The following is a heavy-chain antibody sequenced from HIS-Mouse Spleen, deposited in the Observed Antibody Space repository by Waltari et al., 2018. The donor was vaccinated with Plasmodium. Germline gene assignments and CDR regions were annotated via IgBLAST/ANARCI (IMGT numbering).Heavy chain of an antibody. CDR1: GYTFTGYY. CDR2: INPKSGGT. Sequence: QVQLVQSGAEVKKPGASVKVSCKASGYTFTGYYMNWGPQAPGQGFEWRAGINPKSGGTNYAQKFQGRFPMTRDTSITTAYMELSRLRSDDTAVYYCARDSGRGLFDYWGQGTLVTVSS. J-gene: IGHJ4*02. V-gene: IGHV1-2*02. CDR3: ARDSGRGLFDY. D-gene: IGHD2-15*01.